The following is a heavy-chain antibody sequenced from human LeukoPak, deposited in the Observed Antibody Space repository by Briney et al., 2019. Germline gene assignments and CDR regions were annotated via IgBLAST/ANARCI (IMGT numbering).Heavy chain of an antibody. Sequence: PSETLSLTCTVSGGSISSGDYYWSWIRQPPGKGLEWIGYIYYSGSTYYNPSLKSRVTISVDTSKNQFSLKLSSVTAADTAVYYCARTIGGSSAATGYWGQGTLVTVSS. D-gene: IGHD2-2*01. CDR3: ARTIGGSSAATGY. CDR2: IYYSGST. J-gene: IGHJ4*02. CDR1: GGSISSGDYY. V-gene: IGHV4-30-4*08.